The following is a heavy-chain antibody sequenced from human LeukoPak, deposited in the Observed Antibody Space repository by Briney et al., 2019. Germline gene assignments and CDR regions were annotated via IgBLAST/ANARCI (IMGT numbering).Heavy chain of an antibody. CDR3: AKGGRLSYYYYYYMDV. J-gene: IGHJ6*03. D-gene: IGHD2-15*01. CDR2: ISGSGGST. Sequence: GSLRLSCAASGFTFSSYAMSWVRQAPGKGLEWVSAISGSGGSTYYADSVKGRFTISRDNSKNTLYLQMNSLRAEDTAVYYCAKGGRLSYYYYYYMDVWGKGTTVTVSS. V-gene: IGHV3-23*01. CDR1: GFTFSSYA.